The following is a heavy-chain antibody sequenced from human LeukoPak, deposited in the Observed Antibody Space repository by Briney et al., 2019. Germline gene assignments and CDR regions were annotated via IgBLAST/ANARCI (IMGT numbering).Heavy chain of an antibody. Sequence: SQTLSLTCTVSGGSISSGDYYWSWIRQPPGKGLEWIGYIYYSGSTYYNPSLKSRVTISVDTSKNQFSLKLSSVTAADTAVYYCAREVALNRENTFDYWGQGTLVTVSS. CDR1: GGSISSGDYY. V-gene: IGHV4-30-4*08. CDR3: AREVALNRENTFDY. CDR2: IYYSGST. D-gene: IGHD1/OR15-1a*01. J-gene: IGHJ4*02.